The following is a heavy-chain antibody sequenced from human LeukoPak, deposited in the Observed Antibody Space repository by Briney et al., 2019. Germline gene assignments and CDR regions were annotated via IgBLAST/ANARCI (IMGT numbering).Heavy chain of an antibody. CDR3: AASTKHTAMVDY. V-gene: IGHV3-23*01. D-gene: IGHD5-18*01. Sequence: GGSLRLSCAASGFPFSNYALSWVRHAPGKGLEWVSGISGSGGSTFFADSVRGRFTISGDNSKNTLYLQMYSLRAGDTAVYYCAASTKHTAMVDYWGQGTLVTVS. CDR1: GFPFSNYA. CDR2: ISGSGGST. J-gene: IGHJ4*02.